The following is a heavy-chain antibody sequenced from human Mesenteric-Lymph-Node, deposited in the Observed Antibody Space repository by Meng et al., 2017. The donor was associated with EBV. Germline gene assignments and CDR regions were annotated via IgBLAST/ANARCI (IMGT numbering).Heavy chain of an antibody. V-gene: IGHV4-4*02. CDR2: VYHRGSS. CDR1: GGSITSGDW. D-gene: IGHD3-16*01. J-gene: IGHJ4*02. Sequence: QVHRQESGPGLVKPSGTLSLPCTSSGGSITSGDWGSWIRQPPGKGLEWIGQVYHRGSSSYNPSLKSRATISVDNSNNQFSLRLTSVTAADTAVYYCARGLGGSRNYYFDYWGQGTLVTVSS. CDR3: ARGLGGSRNYYFDY.